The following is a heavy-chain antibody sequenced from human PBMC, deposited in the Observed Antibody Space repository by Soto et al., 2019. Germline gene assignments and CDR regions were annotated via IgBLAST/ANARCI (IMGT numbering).Heavy chain of an antibody. CDR1: CGSINSGGYY. V-gene: IGHV4-31*03. CDR2: IYDSGST. D-gene: IGHD3-22*01. J-gene: IGHJ4*02. Sequence: PSETLSLTCTVSCGSINSGGYYWSWVLQQLVEGLEWIGYIYDSGSTYHNPSLKSRVTISVDTSKNQFSLKLSSVTAADTAVYYCARLQHDSSGYYHYYFEYWGQGTLVSVSS. CDR3: ARLQHDSSGYYHYYFEY.